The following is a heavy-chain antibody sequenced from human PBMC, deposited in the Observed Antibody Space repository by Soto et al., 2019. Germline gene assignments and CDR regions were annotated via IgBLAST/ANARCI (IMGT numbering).Heavy chain of an antibody. J-gene: IGHJ5*02. V-gene: IGHV3-33*01. D-gene: IGHD4-17*01. CDR2: IWYDGSNK. CDR1: GFTFSSYG. CDR3: ARDGLDYGGNGLPLT. Sequence: QVQLVESGGGVVQPGRSLRLSCAASGFTFSSYGMHWVRQAPGKGLEWVAVIWYDGSNKYYADSVKGRFTISRDNSKNTLYLQMNSLRSEDTAVYYCARDGLDYGGNGLPLTWGQGTLVTVSS.